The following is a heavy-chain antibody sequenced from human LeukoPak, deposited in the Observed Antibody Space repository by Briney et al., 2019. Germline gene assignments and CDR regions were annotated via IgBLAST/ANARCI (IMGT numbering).Heavy chain of an antibody. J-gene: IGHJ6*02. Sequence: SETLSLTCTVSGGSISSGGYSWSWIRQHPGKGLEWIGYSYYSGSTYYNPSLKSRVTISVDTSKNQFSLKLSSVTAADTAVYYCARDIYSYGPPYYYYYGMDVWGQGTTVTVSS. CDR2: SYYSGST. V-gene: IGHV4-31*03. D-gene: IGHD5-18*01. CDR3: ARDIYSYGPPYYYYYGMDV. CDR1: GGSISSGGYS.